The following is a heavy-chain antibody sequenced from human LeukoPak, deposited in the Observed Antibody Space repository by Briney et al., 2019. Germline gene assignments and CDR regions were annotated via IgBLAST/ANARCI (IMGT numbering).Heavy chain of an antibody. V-gene: IGHV1-46*01. J-gene: IGHJ4*02. D-gene: IGHD1-26*01. CDR1: GYTFTSYY. CDR2: INPSGGST. Sequence: ASVKVSCKASGYTFTSYYMHWVRQAPGQGLEWMGMINPSGGSTSYAQKFQGRVTMTRDTSTSTVYMELSSLRSEDTAVYYCARDLSTGSGSFTYYFDYWGQGTLVTVSS. CDR3: ARDLSTGSGSFTYYFDY.